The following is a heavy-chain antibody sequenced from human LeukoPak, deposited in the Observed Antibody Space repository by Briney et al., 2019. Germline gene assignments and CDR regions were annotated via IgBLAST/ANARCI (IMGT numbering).Heavy chain of an antibody. Sequence: GAAVTVSCTASGYTFTSYYMHWVREAPGQGLGWVGIINPSGGSTSYAQKFQGRVTMTRDTSTSTVYMELSSLRSEDPAVYCCARDARIAVAATFQHWGQGTLVTVSS. CDR3: ARDARIAVAATFQH. J-gene: IGHJ1*01. D-gene: IGHD6-19*01. CDR2: INPSGGST. CDR1: GYTFTSYY. V-gene: IGHV1-46*01.